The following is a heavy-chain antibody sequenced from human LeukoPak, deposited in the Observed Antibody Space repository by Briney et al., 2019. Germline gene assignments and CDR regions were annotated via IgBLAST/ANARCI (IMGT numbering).Heavy chain of an antibody. Sequence: SETLSLTCTVSGGSISSYYWSWIRQPPGKGLEWIGNIHYRGSTNYTPSFKSRATMSVDTSKTQFSLRLTSVTAADTAMYFCARLKLHYYGSGSYAFDVWGQGKMVAVSS. V-gene: IGHV4-59*08. CDR2: IHYRGST. CDR1: GGSISSYY. CDR3: ARLKLHYYGSGSYAFDV. J-gene: IGHJ3*01. D-gene: IGHD3-10*01.